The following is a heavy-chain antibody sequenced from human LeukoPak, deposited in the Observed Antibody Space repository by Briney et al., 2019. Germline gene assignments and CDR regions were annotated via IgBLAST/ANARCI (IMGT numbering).Heavy chain of an antibody. CDR2: MSPNSGDT. V-gene: IGHV1-8*01. CDR1: GYTFTSYD. D-gene: IGHD7-27*01. J-gene: IGHJ4*02. Sequence: ASVRVSCKASGYTFTSYDFNWVRQATGQRPEWMGWMSPNSGDTGYAQKFQDRVTMTRNTSISTAYMEPSSLRSDDTAVYYCARGPPNWGYDYWGPGTLVTVSS. CDR3: ARGPPNWGYDY.